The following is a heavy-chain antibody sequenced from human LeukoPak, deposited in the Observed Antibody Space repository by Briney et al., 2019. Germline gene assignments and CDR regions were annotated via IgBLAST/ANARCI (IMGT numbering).Heavy chain of an antibody. CDR3: ARGQGPVDAFDI. Sequence: SETLSLTCTVSGGSISSSSYYWGWICQPPGKGLEWIGSIYYSGSTYYNPSLKSRVTISVDTSKNQFSLKLSSVTAADTAVYYCARGQGPVDAFDIWGQGTMVTVSS. J-gene: IGHJ3*02. D-gene: IGHD4-11*01. CDR2: IYYSGST. CDR1: GGSISSSSYY. V-gene: IGHV4-39*07.